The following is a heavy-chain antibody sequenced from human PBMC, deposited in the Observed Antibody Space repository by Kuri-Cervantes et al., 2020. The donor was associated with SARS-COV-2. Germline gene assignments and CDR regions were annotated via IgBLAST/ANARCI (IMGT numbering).Heavy chain of an antibody. V-gene: IGHV3-30*04. J-gene: IGHJ5*02. Sequence: GESLKISCAASGFTFSSYAMHWVRQAPGKGLGWVAVISYGGSNKYYADSVKGRFTISRDNSKNTLYLQINSLRAEDTAVYYCARPYSGCYLGRFDPWGQGTLVTVSS. CDR2: ISYGGSNK. CDR3: ARPYSGCYLGRFDP. D-gene: IGHD1-26*01. CDR1: GFTFSSYA.